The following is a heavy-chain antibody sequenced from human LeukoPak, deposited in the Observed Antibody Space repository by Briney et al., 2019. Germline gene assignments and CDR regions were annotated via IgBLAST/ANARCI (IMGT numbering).Heavy chain of an antibody. CDR2: IYYSGST. J-gene: IGHJ5*02. Sequence: SETLSLTCTVSGASISSYYWSWIRQPPGKGLEWIGYIYYSGSTRYNPSLKSRVTISVDTSKNQFSLKLSSVPAADTAVYYCARVGILRFPSNWFDPWGQGTLVTVSS. CDR3: ARVGILRFPSNWFDP. D-gene: IGHD3-3*01. CDR1: GASISSYY. V-gene: IGHV4-59*01.